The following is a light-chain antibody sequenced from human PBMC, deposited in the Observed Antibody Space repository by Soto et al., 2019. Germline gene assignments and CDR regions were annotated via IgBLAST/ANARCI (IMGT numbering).Light chain of an antibody. CDR2: GAS. CDR1: QSVSNNY. V-gene: IGKV3-20*01. J-gene: IGKJ1*01. CDR3: QQYGSSPRT. Sequence: EVGLTQSPGTLSLSPGERATLSCRASQSVSNNYLAWYQQKPGQAPRLLIYGASSRATGIPDRFAGSGSGSDFTLTISRLEPEDFAVYYCQQYGSSPRTFGQGTKVEVK.